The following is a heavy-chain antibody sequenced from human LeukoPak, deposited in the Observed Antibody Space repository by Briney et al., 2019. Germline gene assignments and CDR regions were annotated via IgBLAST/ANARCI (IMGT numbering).Heavy chain of an antibody. V-gene: IGHV1-18*01. Sequence: GASVKVSCKASGYTFTSYGISWVRQAPGQGPEWMGWISAYNGNTNYAQKLQGRVTMTTDTSTSTAYMELRSLRSDDTAVYYCARDWSSGWPYYYYYMDVWGKGTTVTVSS. D-gene: IGHD6-19*01. CDR1: GYTFTSYG. CDR2: ISAYNGNT. J-gene: IGHJ6*03. CDR3: ARDWSSGWPYYYYYMDV.